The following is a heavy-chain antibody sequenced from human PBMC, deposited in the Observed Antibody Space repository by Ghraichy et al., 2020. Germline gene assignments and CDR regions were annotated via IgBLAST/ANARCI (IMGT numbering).Heavy chain of an antibody. Sequence: ASVKVSCKASGYTFTSYAMNWVRQAPGQGLEWMGWINTNTGNPTYAQGFTGRFVFSLDTSVSTAYLQISSLKAEDTAVYYCARFGGYFDWLLRLGVDYYYYGMDVWGQGTTVTVSS. D-gene: IGHD3-9*01. CDR1: GYTFTSYA. V-gene: IGHV7-4-1*02. CDR3: ARFGGYFDWLLRLGVDYYYYGMDV. CDR2: INTNTGNP. J-gene: IGHJ6*02.